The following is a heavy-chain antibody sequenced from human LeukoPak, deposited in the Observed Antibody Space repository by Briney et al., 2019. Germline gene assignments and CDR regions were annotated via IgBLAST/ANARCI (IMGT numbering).Heavy chain of an antibody. CDR3: TRDLADFWSGTERFDL. Sequence: GGSLRLSCAASGFTFSNAWMRWVRQAPGKGLEWVGRNKSKTDGGTTDYAAPVKGRFTISRDDSKNTLYLQMNSLKTEDTAVYYCTRDLADFWSGTERFDLWGQGTLVTVSS. CDR1: GFTFSNAW. CDR2: NKSKTDGGTT. D-gene: IGHD3-3*01. V-gene: IGHV3-15*01. J-gene: IGHJ5*02.